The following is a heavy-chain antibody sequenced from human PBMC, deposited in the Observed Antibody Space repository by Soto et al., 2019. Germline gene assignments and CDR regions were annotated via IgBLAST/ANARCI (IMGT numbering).Heavy chain of an antibody. CDR3: ARGTYGDY. Sequence: QVHLVQSGAEVKKPGASVKVSCKCSGYTFTSYGITWVRQAPGQGLEWMGWISAHSGNTDYAQKVQGRVTVTRDTSTSPAYMELRSRRAHATAVYYCARGTYGDYWGQADRVNVPS. CDR1: GYTFTSYG. D-gene: IGHD4-17*01. J-gene: IGHJ4*02. V-gene: IGHV1-18*01. CDR2: ISAHSGNT.